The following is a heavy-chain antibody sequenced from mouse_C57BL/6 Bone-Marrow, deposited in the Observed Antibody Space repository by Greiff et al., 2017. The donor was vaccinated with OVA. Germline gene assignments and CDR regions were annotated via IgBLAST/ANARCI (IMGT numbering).Heavy chain of an antibody. CDR1: GYTFTDYE. CDR3: TRGGGRGAMDY. J-gene: IGHJ4*01. V-gene: IGHV1-15*01. D-gene: IGHD1-1*01. CDR2: IDPETGGT. Sequence: VQLVESGAELVRPGASVTLSCKASGYTFTDYEMHWVKQTPVHGLEWIGAIDPETGGTAYNQKFKGKAILTADKSSSTAYMELRSLTSEDSAVYYCTRGGGRGAMDYWGQGTSVTVSS.